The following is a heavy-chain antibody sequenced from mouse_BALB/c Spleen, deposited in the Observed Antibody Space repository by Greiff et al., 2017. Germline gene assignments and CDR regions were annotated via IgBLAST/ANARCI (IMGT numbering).Heavy chain of an antibody. CDR3: ARQLGLN. D-gene: IGHD3-2*01. J-gene: IGHJ2*01. CDR2: IYPGDGDT. V-gene: IGHV1-87*01. CDR1: GYTFTSYW. Sequence: VQLQESGAELARPGASVKLSCKASGYTFTSYWMQWVKQRPGQGLEWIGAIYPGDGDTRYTQKFKGKATLTADKSSSTAYMQLSSLASEDSAVYYCARQLGLNWGQGTTLTVSS.